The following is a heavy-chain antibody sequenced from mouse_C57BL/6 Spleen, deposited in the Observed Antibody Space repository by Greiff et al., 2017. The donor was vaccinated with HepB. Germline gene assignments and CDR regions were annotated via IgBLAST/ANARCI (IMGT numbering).Heavy chain of an antibody. V-gene: IGHV1-61*01. Sequence: QVQLQQSGAELVSPGSSVKLSCKASGYTFTSYWMDWVKQRPGQGLEWIGNIYPSDSETHYNQKFKDKATLTVDKSSSTAYMQLISLTSEYSAVYYFSRGATMVTRRGSAMDYWGQGTSVTVSS. D-gene: IGHD2-2*01. CDR1: GYTFTSYW. J-gene: IGHJ4*01. CDR3: SRGATMVTRRGSAMDY. CDR2: IYPSDSET.